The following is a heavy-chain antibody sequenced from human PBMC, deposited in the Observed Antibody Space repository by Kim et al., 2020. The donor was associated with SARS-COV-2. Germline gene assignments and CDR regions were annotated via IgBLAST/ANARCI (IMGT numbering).Heavy chain of an antibody. Sequence: YVKGRFTISRDNAKNTRYLQMNSLRAEDTAVYYCAKDSNYDFWSCYYFDYWGQGTLVTVSS. V-gene: IGHV3-23*01. D-gene: IGHD3-3*01. J-gene: IGHJ4*02. CDR3: AKDSNYDFWSCYYFDY.